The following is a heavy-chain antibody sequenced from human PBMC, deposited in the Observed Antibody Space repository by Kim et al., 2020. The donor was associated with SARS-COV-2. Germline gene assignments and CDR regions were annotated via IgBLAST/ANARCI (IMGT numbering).Heavy chain of an antibody. V-gene: IGHV4-39*01. Sequence: SETLSLTCTVSGGSISSSSYYWGWIRQPPGKGLEWIGSIYYSGSTYYNPSLKSRVTISVDTSKNQFSLKLSSVTAADTAVYYCARQGDIVLMVYGTSLDYWGQGTLVTVSS. CDR2: IYYSGST. CDR1: GGSISSSSYY. D-gene: IGHD2-8*01. CDR3: ARQGDIVLMVYGTSLDY. J-gene: IGHJ4*02.